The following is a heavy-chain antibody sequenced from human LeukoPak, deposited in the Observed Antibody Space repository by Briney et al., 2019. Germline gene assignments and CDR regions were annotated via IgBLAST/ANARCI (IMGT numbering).Heavy chain of an antibody. CDR1: GCTFRSYA. Sequence: GASVKVSCKASGCTFRSYAIRWVRQAPGQGLEWMGRIIPILGIANYAQKFQGRVTITADKSTSTAYMELSSLRAEDTAVYYLARDLIWFDPWGQGTLVTVSP. CDR2: IIPILGIA. J-gene: IGHJ5*02. CDR3: ARDLIWFDP. V-gene: IGHV1-69*04.